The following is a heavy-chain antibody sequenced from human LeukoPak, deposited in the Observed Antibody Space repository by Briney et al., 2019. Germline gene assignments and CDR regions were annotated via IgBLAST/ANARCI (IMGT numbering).Heavy chain of an antibody. Sequence: SETLSLTCTVSGGSISSYYWSWIRQPPGKGLEGIGYIYYSGSTNYNPSLKSRVTISVDTSKNQFSLKLSSVTAADTAVYYCARQSSSSPHMDVWGKGTTVTVSS. V-gene: IGHV4-59*08. CDR3: ARQSSSSPHMDV. CDR1: GGSISSYY. J-gene: IGHJ6*03. CDR2: IYYSGST. D-gene: IGHD6-6*01.